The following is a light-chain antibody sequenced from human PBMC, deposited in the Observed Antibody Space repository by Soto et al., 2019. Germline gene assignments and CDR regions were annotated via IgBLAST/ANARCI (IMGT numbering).Light chain of an antibody. CDR2: NAS. CDR1: QTIITY. Sequence: EIVLTQSPATLSLSPGESATLSCGASQTIITYLAWYQQKPGQAPRLLIYNASNRASGIPARFSGSGSGTDLTLTISNLEPEDFAVYYCQQRNIWPPVTFGQGTRLEIK. CDR3: QQRNIWPPVT. J-gene: IGKJ5*01. V-gene: IGKV3-11*01.